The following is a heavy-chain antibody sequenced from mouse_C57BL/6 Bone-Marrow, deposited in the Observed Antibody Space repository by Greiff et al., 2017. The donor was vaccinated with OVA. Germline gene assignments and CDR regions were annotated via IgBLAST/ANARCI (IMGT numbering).Heavy chain of an antibody. CDR2: ISYDGSN. Sequence: DVKLQESGPGLVKPSQSLSLTCSVTGYSIPSGYYWNWIRQFPGNKLEWMGYISYDGSNNYNPSLKNRISITRDTSKNQFFLKLNSVTTEDTATYYCARELFFFDYWGQGTTLTVSS. J-gene: IGHJ2*01. V-gene: IGHV3-6*01. CDR3: ARELFFFDY. CDR1: GYSIPSGYY.